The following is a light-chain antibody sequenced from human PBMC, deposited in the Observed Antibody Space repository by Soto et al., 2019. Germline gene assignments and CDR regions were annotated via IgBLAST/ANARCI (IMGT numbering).Light chain of an antibody. V-gene: IGLV2-8*01. CDR3: SSYAGSIFVV. J-gene: IGLJ2*01. CDR2: EVS. Sequence: QSVLTQPPSASGSPGQSVTISCTGTSSDVGGYNYVSWYQQHPGKAPKLMIYEVSKRPSGVPDRFSGSKSGNTASLTVSGLQAEDEADYYCSSYAGSIFVVFGGGTKLTVL. CDR1: SSDVGGYNY.